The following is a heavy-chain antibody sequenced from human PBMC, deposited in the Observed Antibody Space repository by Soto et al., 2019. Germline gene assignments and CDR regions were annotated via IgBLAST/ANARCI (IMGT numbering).Heavy chain of an antibody. Sequence: GGSLRLSCAASGFTFSSYAMSWVRQAPGKGLEWVSAISGSGGSTYYADSVKGRFTISRDNSKNRLYLQMNSLRAEHTAVYCCAKWRGSGSYYYFDYWGQGTLVTVTS. CDR1: GFTFSSYA. J-gene: IGHJ4*02. D-gene: IGHD3-10*01. V-gene: IGHV3-23*01. CDR3: AKWRGSGSYYYFDY. CDR2: ISGSGGST.